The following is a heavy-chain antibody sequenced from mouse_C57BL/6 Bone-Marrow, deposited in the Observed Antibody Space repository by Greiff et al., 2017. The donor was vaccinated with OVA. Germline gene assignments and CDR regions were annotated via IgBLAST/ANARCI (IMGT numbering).Heavy chain of an antibody. CDR1: GFTFSSYA. V-gene: IGHV5-4*01. CDR3: ARGSPLRSHDY. D-gene: IGHD1-1*01. CDR2: ISDGGSYT. Sequence: EVQLQESGGGLVKPGGSLKLSCAASGFTFSSYAMSWVRQTPEKRLEWVATISDGGSYTYYPDNVKGRFTISRDNAKNNLYLQMSHLKSEDTAMYYSARGSPLRSHDYWGQSTTLTVSS. J-gene: IGHJ2*01.